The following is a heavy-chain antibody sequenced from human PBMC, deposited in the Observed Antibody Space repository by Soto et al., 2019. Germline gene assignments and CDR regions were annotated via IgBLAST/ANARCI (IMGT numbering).Heavy chain of an antibody. CDR2: IGTAGDT. V-gene: IGHV3-13*01. Sequence: EVQLVESGGGLVQPGGSLRLSCATSGFTFSSYDMHWVRQATGKGLEWVSAIGTAGDTYYPGSVKGRFTISRENAKNSVYLQMNSLRAGDTAVYYCARVGYSYGSAGGMDVWGQGTTVTVSS. D-gene: IGHD5-18*01. CDR1: GFTFSSYD. J-gene: IGHJ6*02. CDR3: ARVGYSYGSAGGMDV.